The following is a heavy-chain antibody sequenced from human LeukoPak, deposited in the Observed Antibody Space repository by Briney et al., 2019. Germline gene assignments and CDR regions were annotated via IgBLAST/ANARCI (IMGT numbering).Heavy chain of an antibody. J-gene: IGHJ4*02. CDR2: ISTYNGNT. D-gene: IGHD3-22*01. Sequence: ASVKVSCKASGYTFTSYGISWVRQAPGQGLEWMGWISTYNGNTNYAQKLQGRVTLTTDTSTSTAYMEPRSLRSDDTAVYYCARDLSNDSRGYPGYWGQGTLVTVSS. CDR3: ARDLSNDSRGYPGY. CDR1: GYTFTSYG. V-gene: IGHV1-18*01.